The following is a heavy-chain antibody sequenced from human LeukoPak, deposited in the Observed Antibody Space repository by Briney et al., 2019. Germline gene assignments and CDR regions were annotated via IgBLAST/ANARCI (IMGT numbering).Heavy chain of an antibody. CDR3: ARGGIVVVPAALATGPYYMDV. CDR2: INPNSGGT. CDR1: GYTFTGYY. D-gene: IGHD2-2*01. Sequence: GSVKVSCKASGYTFTGYYMHWVRQAPGQGLEWMGWINPNSGGTNYAQKFQGRVTMTRDTSISTAYMELSRLRSDDTAVYYCARGGIVVVPAALATGPYYMDVWGKGTTVTVSS. J-gene: IGHJ6*03. V-gene: IGHV1-2*02.